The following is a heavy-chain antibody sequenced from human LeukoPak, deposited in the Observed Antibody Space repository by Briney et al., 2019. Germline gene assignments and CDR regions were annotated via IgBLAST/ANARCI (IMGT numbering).Heavy chain of an antibody. Sequence: PSETLSLTCVVSGGSLSTHHWSWIRQSPGRGLEWIGYISDSGSTNYNPSLKSRVTISVDTSKNQFSLMLSSVTAADTAVYYCARGYDSSAYYPFNYWGQGTLVTVSS. J-gene: IGHJ4*02. V-gene: IGHV4-59*11. CDR1: GGSLSTHH. CDR3: ARGYDSSAYYPFNY. D-gene: IGHD3-22*01. CDR2: ISDSGST.